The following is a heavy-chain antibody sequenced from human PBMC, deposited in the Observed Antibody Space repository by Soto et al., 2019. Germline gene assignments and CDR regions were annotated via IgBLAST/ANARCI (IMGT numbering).Heavy chain of an antibody. CDR2: INVGNGNT. CDR3: ARGYYYDSSSGYYYWGNDAFDI. V-gene: IGHV1-3*01. J-gene: IGHJ3*02. D-gene: IGHD3-22*01. Sequence: ASVKVSCKASGYTFTSYVMHWVRQAPGQRLEWMGWINVGNGNTKYSQKFQGRVTITRDTSASTAYMKLSSLRSEDTAVYYCARGYYYDSSSGYYYWGNDAFDIWGQGTMVTVSS. CDR1: GYTFTSYV.